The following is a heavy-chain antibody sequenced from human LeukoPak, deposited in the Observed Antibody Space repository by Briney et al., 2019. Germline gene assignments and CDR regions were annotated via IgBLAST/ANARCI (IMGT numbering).Heavy chain of an antibody. CDR2: IYYSGST. V-gene: IGHV4-39*01. Sequence: SETLSLTCTVSGGSISSSSYYWGWIRQPPGKGLEWIGSIYYSGSTYYNPSLKSRVTISVDTSKNQFSLKLSSVTAADTAVYYCARLRYGSALRWGQGTLVTVSS. CDR3: ARLRYGSALR. CDR1: GGSISSSSYY. J-gene: IGHJ4*02. D-gene: IGHD3-10*01.